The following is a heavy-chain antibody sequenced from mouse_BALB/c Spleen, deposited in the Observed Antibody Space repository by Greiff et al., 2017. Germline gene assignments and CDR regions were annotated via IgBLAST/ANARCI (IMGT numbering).Heavy chain of an antibody. CDR1: GYTFSSYW. J-gene: IGHJ4*01. CDR3: ATLLRLGYAMDY. CDR2: ILPGSGST. Sequence: VQLQQSGAELMKPGASVKISCKATGYTFSSYWIEWVKQRPGHGLEWIGEILPGSGSTNYNEKFKGKATFTADTSSNTAYMQLSSLTSEDSAVYYCATLLRLGYAMDYWGQGTSVTVSS. V-gene: IGHV1-9*01. D-gene: IGHD1-2*01.